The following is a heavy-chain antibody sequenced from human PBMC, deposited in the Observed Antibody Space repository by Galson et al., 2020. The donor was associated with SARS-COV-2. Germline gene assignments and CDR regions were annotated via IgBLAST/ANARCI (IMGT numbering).Heavy chain of an antibody. D-gene: IGHD3-10*01. V-gene: IGHV2-5*02. J-gene: IGHJ4*02. CDR3: AHRSERVIWFGESSNTYFDY. CDR1: GFSLSTSGVG. CDR2: IYWDDDK. Sequence: KMSGPTLVKPTQTLTLTCTFSGFSLSTSGVGVRWIRQPPGKALEWLALIYWDDDKRYSPSLKSRLTITKDTSKNQVVLTMTNMDPVDTATYYCAHRSERVIWFGESSNTYFDYWGQGTLVTVSS.